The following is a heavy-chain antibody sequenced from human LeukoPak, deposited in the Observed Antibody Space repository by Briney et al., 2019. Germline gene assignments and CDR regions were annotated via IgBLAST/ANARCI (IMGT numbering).Heavy chain of an antibody. CDR3: AKDARVSYDSSGYYFDY. J-gene: IGHJ4*02. CDR2: ISGSGGST. V-gene: IGHV3-23*01. D-gene: IGHD3-22*01. CDR1: GFTFSSYA. Sequence: GGSLRLSCGASGFTFSSYAMSWVRQAPGKGLEWVSAISGSGGSTYYADSVKGRFTISRDNSKNTLYLQMNSLRAEDTAVYYCAKDARVSYDSSGYYFDYWGQGTLVTVSS.